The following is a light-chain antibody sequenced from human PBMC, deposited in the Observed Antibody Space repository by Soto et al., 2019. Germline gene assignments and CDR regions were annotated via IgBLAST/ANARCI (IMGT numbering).Light chain of an antibody. Sequence: DIQMTQSPSTLSGSVEDRVTITCRASQTISSLLAWYQQKPGKAPKLLIYAASSLQSGVPSRFSGSGSGTDFTLTICNLQPEDFATYYCQLSYSTPITFGQGTLLEIK. CDR2: AAS. CDR1: QTISSL. CDR3: QLSYSTPIT. V-gene: IGKV1-39*01. J-gene: IGKJ5*01.